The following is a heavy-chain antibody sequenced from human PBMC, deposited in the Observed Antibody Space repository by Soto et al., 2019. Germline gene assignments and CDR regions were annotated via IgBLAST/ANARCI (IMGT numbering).Heavy chain of an antibody. CDR2: ISGPADTT. CDR3: ARRAARSSGCMDV. V-gene: IGHV3-23*01. Sequence: EVQLLESGGGLAQPGGSLRLSCAASGFTFTNYAMRWVRQAPGKGLEWVSAISGPADTTYYADSVKGRFTISRDNSKNTLSWQMNSLRDEDTAVYYCARRAARSSGCMDVWGKGTTVTVSS. CDR1: GFTFTNYA. J-gene: IGHJ6*03. D-gene: IGHD1-26*01.